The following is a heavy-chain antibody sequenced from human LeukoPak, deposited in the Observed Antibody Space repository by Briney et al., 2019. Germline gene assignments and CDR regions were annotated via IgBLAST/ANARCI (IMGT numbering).Heavy chain of an antibody. CDR1: GGSISRTTYY. V-gene: IGHV4-39*07. CDR3: ARDYLEQWLVQGFDY. J-gene: IGHJ4*02. D-gene: IGHD6-19*01. CDR2: VYYSGIT. Sequence: SETLSLTCAVSGGSISRTTYYWGWIRQPPGKGLEWIGSVYYSGITYYNPSLKSRVSISVDTSKNQFSLKLSSVTAADTAVYYCARDYLEQWLVQGFDYWGQGTLVTVSS.